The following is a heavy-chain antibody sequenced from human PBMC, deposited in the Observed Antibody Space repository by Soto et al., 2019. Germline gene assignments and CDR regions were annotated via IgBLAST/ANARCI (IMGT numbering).Heavy chain of an antibody. CDR3: ARVLGYSYCDAFDI. Sequence: SETLSLTCTVYGGSFSGYYWSWIRQPPGKGLEWIGEINHSGSTNYNPSLKSRVTISVDTSKNQFSLKLSSVTAADTAVYYCARVLGYSYCDAFDIWGHGTMVTVS. CDR2: INHSGST. J-gene: IGHJ3*02. CDR1: GGSFSGYY. D-gene: IGHD5-18*01. V-gene: IGHV4-34*01.